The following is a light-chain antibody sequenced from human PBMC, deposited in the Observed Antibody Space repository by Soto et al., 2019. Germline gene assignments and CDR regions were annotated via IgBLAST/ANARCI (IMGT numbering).Light chain of an antibody. CDR3: QQYHSSPTWT. Sequence: DIQMTQSPSSLSASVGDRVTITCRAIESISTYLSCHQQIPGKVPKLLVYGVSSLQTGFPSRFSGSGSGTEFIFTISSLQPEDFATYYCQQYHSSPTWTFGQGTKVDI. V-gene: IGKV1-39*01. CDR2: GVS. CDR1: ESISTY. J-gene: IGKJ1*01.